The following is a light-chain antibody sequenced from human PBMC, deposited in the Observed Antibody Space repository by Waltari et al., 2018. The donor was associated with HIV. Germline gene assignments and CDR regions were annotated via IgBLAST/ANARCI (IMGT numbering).Light chain of an antibody. V-gene: IGLV2-14*03. CDR1: STDSRFYQS. CDR2: DIN. CDR3: ASNRLDYTLI. Sequence: QSALTQPASVSGFLGQSINISCTGISTDSRFYQSVSWYQQHPGKIPRLIIFDINNRPSGVSDHVSGSRAGNSASLTFSGLQSGDEAHYYCASNRLDYTLIFGGGTKLTVL. J-gene: IGLJ2*01.